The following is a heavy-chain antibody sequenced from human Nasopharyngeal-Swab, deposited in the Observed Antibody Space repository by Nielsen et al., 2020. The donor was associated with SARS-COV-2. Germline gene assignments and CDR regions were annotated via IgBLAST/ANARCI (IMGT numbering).Heavy chain of an antibody. CDR3: ARALGDYYDSSVATGPDAFDI. CDR2: INPSGGST. CDR1: GYTFTSYY. Sequence: APVKVSCKASGYTFTSYYMHWVRQAPGQGLEWMGIINPSGGSTSYAQKFQGRVTMTRDTSTSTVYMELSSLRSEDTAVYYCARALGDYYDSSVATGPDAFDIWGQGTMVTVSS. J-gene: IGHJ3*02. D-gene: IGHD3-22*01. V-gene: IGHV1-46*01.